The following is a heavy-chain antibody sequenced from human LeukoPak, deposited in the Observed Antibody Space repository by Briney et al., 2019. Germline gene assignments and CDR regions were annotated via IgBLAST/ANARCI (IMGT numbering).Heavy chain of an antibody. D-gene: IGHD1-1*01. CDR2: TYYRSKWYT. Sequence: SQTLSLTCVISGDSVSSNGAAWNWIRQSPSKGLEWLGRTYYRSKWYTDCAVSVKSRITVNPDTFKNQFSLQLNSVTPEDTAVYYCASGGTTVAGMDVWGQGTTVTVSS. CDR1: GDSVSSNGAA. J-gene: IGHJ6*02. V-gene: IGHV6-1*01. CDR3: ASGGTTVAGMDV.